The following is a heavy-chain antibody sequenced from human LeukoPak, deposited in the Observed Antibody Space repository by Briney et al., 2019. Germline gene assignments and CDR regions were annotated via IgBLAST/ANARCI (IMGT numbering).Heavy chain of an antibody. CDR3: AKEGVGSGSYGPVGY. CDR2: ISGSGGST. Sequence: PGRSLRLSCAASGFTFSSYAMSWVRQAPGKGLEWVSAISGSGGSTYYADSVKGRFTISRDNSKNTLYLQMNSLRAEDTAVYYCAKEGVGSGSYGPVGYWGQGTLVTVSS. V-gene: IGHV3-23*01. D-gene: IGHD1-26*01. CDR1: GFTFSSYA. J-gene: IGHJ4*02.